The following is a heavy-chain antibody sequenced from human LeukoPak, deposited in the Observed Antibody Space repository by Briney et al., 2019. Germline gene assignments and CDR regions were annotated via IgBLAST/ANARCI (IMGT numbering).Heavy chain of an antibody. V-gene: IGHV4-4*07. Sequence: PSETLSLTCTVSGASINSYYWSWIRQPAGKGLEWIGRVYTSGSTNYNPSLKSRVTISVDTSKNHFSLNLSSVTAADTAVYYCARSLEGEGYNADYFDYWGQGTLVTVSS. J-gene: IGHJ4*02. CDR1: GASINSYY. D-gene: IGHD5-24*01. CDR2: VYTSGST. CDR3: ARSLEGEGYNADYFDY.